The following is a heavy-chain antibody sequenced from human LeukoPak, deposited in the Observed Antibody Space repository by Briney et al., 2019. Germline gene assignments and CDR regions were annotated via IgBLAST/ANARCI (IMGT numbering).Heavy chain of an antibody. J-gene: IGHJ2*01. CDR1: SGSISSYY. D-gene: IGHD4-17*01. V-gene: IGHV4-59*01. Sequence: SETLSLTCTVSSGSISSYYWSWVRQPPGKGLEWIGYIYYSGSTNYNPSLKSRVTMSVDTSKNQLSLKLTSVTAADTAVYYCARDSSTVTYWYSDLWGRGTLVTVSS. CDR2: IYYSGST. CDR3: ARDSSTVTYWYSDL.